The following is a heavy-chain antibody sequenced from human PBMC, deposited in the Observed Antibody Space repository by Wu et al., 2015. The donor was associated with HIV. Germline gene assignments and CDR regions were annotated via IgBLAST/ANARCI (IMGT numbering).Heavy chain of an antibody. CDR1: GYTFSDFY. CDR3: ARGSLSSSWFPRGWFVP. Sequence: QVQLVQSGAEVKKPGASVKVSCEASGYTFSDFYIHWVRQAPGQGLEWMGWINPKTGNTDYSRNFRGRVTLTRDTSISTAYMDLSGLKSDDTAIFYCARGSLSSSWFPRGWFVPWGQGPWSPSPQ. CDR2: INPKTGNT. J-gene: IGHJ5*02. V-gene: IGHV1-2*02. D-gene: IGHD6-13*01.